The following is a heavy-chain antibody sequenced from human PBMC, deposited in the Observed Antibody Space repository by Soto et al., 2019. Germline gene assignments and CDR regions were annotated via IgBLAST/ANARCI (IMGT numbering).Heavy chain of an antibody. V-gene: IGHV4-4*07. CDR2: IYTSGST. CDR3: ARDYSSNWYSDY. CDR1: GGSISDYY. D-gene: IGHD6-13*01. Sequence: SETLSLTCTVSGGSISDYYWSWIRQPAGKGLEWIGRIYTSGSTNYNPSLKSRVTMSVDTSKNQFSLKLSSLTAADAAVYYCARDYSSNWYSDYWGQGTLVTVSS. J-gene: IGHJ4*02.